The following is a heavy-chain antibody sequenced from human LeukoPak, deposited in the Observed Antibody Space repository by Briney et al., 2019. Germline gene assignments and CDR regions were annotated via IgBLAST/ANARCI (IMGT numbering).Heavy chain of an antibody. J-gene: IGHJ4*02. Sequence: ASVKVSCKASGYTFTSYGISWVRQATGQGLEWMGWMKSNNGHTGYAQKFQGRVTMTRDTSISTAYMELSSLTFEDTAVYYCARGPPNWGMVGYWGQGTLVTVSS. CDR2: MKSNNGHT. CDR1: GYTFTSYG. D-gene: IGHD7-27*01. CDR3: ARGPPNWGMVGY. V-gene: IGHV1-8*02.